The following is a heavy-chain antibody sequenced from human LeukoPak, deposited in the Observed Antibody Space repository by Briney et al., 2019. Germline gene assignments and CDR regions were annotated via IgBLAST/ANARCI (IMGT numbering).Heavy chain of an antibody. J-gene: IGHJ4*02. CDR1: GYSISSGYY. CDR3: ARAPYKGGFDY. Sequence: SETLSLTCTVSGYSISSGYYWGWIRQPPGKGLEWIGSIYHSGSTYYNPSLKSRVTISVDTSKNQFSLKLSSVTAADTAVYYCARAPYKGGFDYWGQGTLVTVSS. V-gene: IGHV4-38-2*02. CDR2: IYHSGST. D-gene: IGHD5-24*01.